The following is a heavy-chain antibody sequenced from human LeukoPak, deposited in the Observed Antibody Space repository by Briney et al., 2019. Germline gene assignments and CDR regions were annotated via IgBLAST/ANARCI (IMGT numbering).Heavy chain of an antibody. V-gene: IGHV4-59*01. CDR3: ARRTGLDAFDI. J-gene: IGHJ3*02. CDR2: IYYSGST. Sequence: SETLSLTCTVSGGSISSYYWSWIRQPPGKGLEWIGYIYYSGSTNYNPSLKSRVTISVDTSKNQFSLKLSSVTAADTAVYYCARRTGLDAFDIWGQGTMVTVSS. D-gene: IGHD3-16*01. CDR1: GGSISSYY.